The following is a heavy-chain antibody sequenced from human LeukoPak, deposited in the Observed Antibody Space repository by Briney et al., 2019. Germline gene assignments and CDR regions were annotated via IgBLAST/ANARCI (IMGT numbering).Heavy chain of an antibody. CDR3: AEGYCSGGSCYPGGNWFDP. J-gene: IGHJ5*02. D-gene: IGHD2-15*01. V-gene: IGHV4-34*01. CDR2: INHSGST. CDR1: GGSFSGYY. Sequence: PSETLSLTCAVYGGSFSGYYWSWIRQPPGKGLEWIGEINHSGSTNYNPSLKSRVTISVDTSKHQFSLKLSSVTAADTAVYYCAEGYCSGGSCYPGGNWFDPWGQGILVTVSS.